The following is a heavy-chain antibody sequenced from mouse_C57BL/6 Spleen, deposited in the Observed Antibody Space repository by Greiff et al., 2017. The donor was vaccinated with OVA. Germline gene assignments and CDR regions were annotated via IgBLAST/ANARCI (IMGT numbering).Heavy chain of an antibody. CDR2: IWWNDDK. D-gene: IGHD3-3*01. V-gene: IGHV8-5*01. CDR3: AQIARTGTSYYAMDY. Sequence: QPSQTLILTCSFSGYSLSTSNMGTCWIRQLSGKGLEWLAHIWWNDDKYYNPSLKSRLTISKDTSTNQVFLKITSVDTADTATYYCAQIARTGTSYYAMDYWGQGTSVTVSA. J-gene: IGHJ4*01. CDR1: GYSLSTSNMG.